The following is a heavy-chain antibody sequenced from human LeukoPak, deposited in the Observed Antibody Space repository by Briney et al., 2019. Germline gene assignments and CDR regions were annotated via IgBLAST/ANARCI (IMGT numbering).Heavy chain of an antibody. J-gene: IGHJ4*02. Sequence: GGSLRLSCAASGFTFDDYGMSWVRQAPGKGLEWVSGINWNGGSTGYADSVKGRFTISRDNAKNSLYLQMNSLSAEDTALYYCAREGELGGYCSSTSCYTFDYWGQGTLVTVSS. D-gene: IGHD2-2*02. CDR1: GFTFDDYG. CDR3: AREGELGGYCSSTSCYTFDY. CDR2: INWNGGST. V-gene: IGHV3-20*04.